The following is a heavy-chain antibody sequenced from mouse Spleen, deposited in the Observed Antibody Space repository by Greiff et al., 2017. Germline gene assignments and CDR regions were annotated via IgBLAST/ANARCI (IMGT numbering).Heavy chain of an antibody. V-gene: IGHV1-81*01. J-gene: IGHJ4*01. CDR2: IYPRSGNT. D-gene: IGHD1-1*01. Sequence: QVQLQQSGAELARPGASVKLSCKASGYTFTSYGISWVKQRTGQGLEWIGEIYPRSGNTYYNEKFKGKATLTADKSSSTAYMELRSLTSEDSAVYFCARCFDYGSSPLYYYAMDYWGQGTSVTVSS. CDR1: GYTFTSYG. CDR3: ARCFDYGSSPLYYYAMDY.